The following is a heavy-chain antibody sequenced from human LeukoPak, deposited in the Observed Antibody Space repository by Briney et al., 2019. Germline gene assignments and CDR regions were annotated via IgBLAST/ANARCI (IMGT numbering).Heavy chain of an antibody. CDR2: VSTSLTT. CDR1: GVSTSGGY. J-gene: IGHJ5*02. CDR3: ARGYGSGSYSA. Sequence: SETLSLTCTVSGVSTSGGYWSWIRQPAGKGLEWLGRVSTSLTTYYNPSLKGRVTMSLDTSENQFSLKLSSVTAADTAVYFCARGYGSGSYSAWGQGTLVTVSS. V-gene: IGHV4-4*07. D-gene: IGHD3-10*01.